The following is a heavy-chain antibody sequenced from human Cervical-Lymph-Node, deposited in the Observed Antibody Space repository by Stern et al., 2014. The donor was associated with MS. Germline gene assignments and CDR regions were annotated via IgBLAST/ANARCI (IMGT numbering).Heavy chain of an antibody. Sequence: EVQLVQSGAEVKKPGESLKISCKGSGYNFTTYWIAWVRQMPGRGLEWMGLIYPGDSKTRSSPSFKGHATMSADTSITTAYLQWSSLKASDTAIYYCARPSNSGLFLHHWGQGTLVTVSS. J-gene: IGHJ1*01. CDR1: GYNFTTYW. CDR2: IYPGDSKT. V-gene: IGHV5-51*01. CDR3: ARPSNSGLFLHH. D-gene: IGHD6-19*01.